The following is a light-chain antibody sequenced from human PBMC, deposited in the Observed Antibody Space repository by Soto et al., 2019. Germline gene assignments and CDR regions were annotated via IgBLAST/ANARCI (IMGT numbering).Light chain of an antibody. V-gene: IGLV2-14*03. J-gene: IGLJ2*01. CDR1: ISDVGGYKY. CDR2: EVN. CDR3: TSYTNSNTLEVL. Sequence: QSVLTQPASVSGSPGQSITISCTGTISDVGGYKYVSWYQQHPGKAPKLIIYEVNNRPSGVSDRFSGSKSGNTASLTIYGLQAEDEADYYCTSYTNSNTLEVLFGGGTKVTVL.